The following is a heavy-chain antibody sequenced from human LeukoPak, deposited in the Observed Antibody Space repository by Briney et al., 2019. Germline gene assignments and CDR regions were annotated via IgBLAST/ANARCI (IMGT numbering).Heavy chain of an antibody. CDR2: ISGSGGST. Sequence: HPGGSLRLSCAASGFTFSSYAMSWVRQAPGKGLEWVSAISGSGGSTYYADSVKGRFTISRDNSKNTLYLQMNSLRAEDTAVYYCAKDRPSQNLYYDFWSGSSGYYYGMDVWGQGTTVTVSS. D-gene: IGHD3-3*01. J-gene: IGHJ6*02. CDR3: AKDRPSQNLYYDFWSGSSGYYYGMDV. CDR1: GFTFSSYA. V-gene: IGHV3-23*01.